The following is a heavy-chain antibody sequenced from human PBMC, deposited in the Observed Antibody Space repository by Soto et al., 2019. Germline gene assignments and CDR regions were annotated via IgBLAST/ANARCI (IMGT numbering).Heavy chain of an antibody. V-gene: IGHV3-33*01. J-gene: IGHJ6*02. D-gene: IGHD1-26*01. CDR3: ASDLVGASESYGLEV. CDR1: VFILINYG. Sequence: PWWPLRLSYSVSVFILINYGMHWISQAPVKGLERVAIIWTDRNNKYYADSVRGRFIISRDNSRKRLYLQMNSLRAEDTAVYYCASDLVGASESYGLEVWGQGTQVTV. CDR2: IWTDRNNK.